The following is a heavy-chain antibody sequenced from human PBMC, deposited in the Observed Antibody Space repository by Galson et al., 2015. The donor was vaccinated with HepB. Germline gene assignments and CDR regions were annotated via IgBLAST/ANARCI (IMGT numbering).Heavy chain of an antibody. Sequence: SLRLSCAASGFTFSSYSTNWVRQAPGKGLEWVSYISSSSGIRYYAYSVKGRFTISRDNGNNSLHLHMDSLRDEDTAVYYCVRDYQYQSGSGHYAFGYWGQGTLVAVSS. CDR1: GFTFSSYS. CDR2: ISSSSGIR. V-gene: IGHV3-48*02. CDR3: VRDYQYQSGSGHYAFGY. J-gene: IGHJ4*02. D-gene: IGHD3-10*01.